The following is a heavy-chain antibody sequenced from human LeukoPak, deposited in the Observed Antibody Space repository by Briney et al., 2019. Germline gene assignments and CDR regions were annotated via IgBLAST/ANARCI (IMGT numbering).Heavy chain of an antibody. CDR1: GFTFSSSA. J-gene: IGHJ4*01. Sequence: GAPLRLSCAASGFTFSSSAMIWVRQAPGKGLEWVSSISGIGSTTYYEDSVKGRFTISRDNSNNPLYLPMNSPRAADADVYYCERARGGGYSYNFHPFDHWGQGTMVTVSS. D-gene: IGHD5-18*01. CDR3: ERARGGGYSYNFHPFDH. V-gene: IGHV3-23*01. CDR2: ISGIGSTT.